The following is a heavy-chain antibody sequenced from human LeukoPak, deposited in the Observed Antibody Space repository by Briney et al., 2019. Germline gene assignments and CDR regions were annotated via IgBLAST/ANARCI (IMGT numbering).Heavy chain of an antibody. CDR1: GFTFSSYE. D-gene: IGHD3-3*01. Sequence: GGSLRLSCAASGFTFSSYEMNWVRQAPGKGLEWVSYISSSGSTIYYADSVKGRFTISRDNAKNSLYLQMNSLRAEDTAVYYCARVLRFLEWLPPPYMDVWGKGTTVTVSS. CDR3: ARVLRFLEWLPPPYMDV. CDR2: ISSSGSTI. V-gene: IGHV3-48*03. J-gene: IGHJ6*03.